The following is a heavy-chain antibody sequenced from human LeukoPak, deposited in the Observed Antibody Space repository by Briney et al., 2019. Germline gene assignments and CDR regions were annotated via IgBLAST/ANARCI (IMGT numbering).Heavy chain of an antibody. D-gene: IGHD6-6*01. V-gene: IGHV3-48*03. J-gene: IGHJ6*03. CDR2: ISSSGSTI. CDR3: ARSLGLRTSSDYYMDV. Sequence: GGSLRLSCAASGFTFSSYEMNWVRQAPGKGLEWVSYISSSGSTIYYADSVKGRFTISRDNAKNSLYLQMNSLRAEDTAVYYCARSLGLRTSSDYYMDVWGKGTTVTISS. CDR1: GFTFSSYE.